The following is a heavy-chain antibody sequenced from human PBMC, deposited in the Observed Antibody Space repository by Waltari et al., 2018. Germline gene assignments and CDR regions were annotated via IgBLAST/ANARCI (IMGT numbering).Heavy chain of an antibody. D-gene: IGHD3-10*01. CDR2: INPDGXQK. CDR1: GXTFNTYX. J-gene: IGHJ4*02. CDR3: TTLAXGESGDY. Sequence: EVQLVESXGGLVQPGGSLRLSCXASGXTFNTYXMKWIRQVPGKGLEVVAKINPDGXQKVYVDSVKGRXTGXRDXAXNXLYLQMNXXXAEDXAVYYWTTLAXGESGDYXGQGTLVTVXS. V-gene: IGHV3-7*01.